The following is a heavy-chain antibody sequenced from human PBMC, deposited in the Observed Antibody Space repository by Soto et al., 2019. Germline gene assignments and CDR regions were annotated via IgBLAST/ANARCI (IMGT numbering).Heavy chain of an antibody. V-gene: IGHV3-53*01. Sequence: PGGSLRLSCATSGFVVNRNYMHWVRQAPGKGLEWVSVMYSDGKTYYGESVKGQFTISRDNSKNTVFLHMKSLRAEDTAVYYCARSPYCGTKCNSGYLDFWGQGSLVTVSS. CDR1: GFVVNRNY. J-gene: IGHJ4*02. CDR2: MYSDGKT. CDR3: ARSPYCGTKCNSGYLDF. D-gene: IGHD1-7*01.